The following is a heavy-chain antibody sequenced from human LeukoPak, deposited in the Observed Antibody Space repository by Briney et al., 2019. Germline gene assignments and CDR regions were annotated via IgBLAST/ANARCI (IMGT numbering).Heavy chain of an antibody. CDR3: ARGGTAKPWWFDP. CDR1: GGSISGGSYY. Sequence: SQTLSLTCTVSGGSISGGSYYWSWIRQPAGKGLEWIERIYTSGSTNYNPSLKSRVTISVDTSKNQFSLKLSSVTAADTAVYYCARGGTAKPWWFDPWGQGTLVTVSS. V-gene: IGHV4-61*02. D-gene: IGHD1-1*01. CDR2: IYTSGST. J-gene: IGHJ5*02.